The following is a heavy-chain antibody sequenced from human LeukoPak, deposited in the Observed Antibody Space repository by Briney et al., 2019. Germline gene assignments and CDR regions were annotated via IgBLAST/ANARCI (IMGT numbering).Heavy chain of an antibody. CDR2: ISYDGRNK. CDR1: GFTFSTYA. Sequence: GGSLRLSCAASGFTFSTYAMHWARQAPGKGPEWVAVISYDGRNKYYADSVKGRFTISRDNSKNTLYLQMDSLRAEDTAMYYCARSPGVPDAFDIWGQGTMVTVSS. CDR3: ARSPGVPDAFDI. D-gene: IGHD7-27*01. V-gene: IGHV3-30*04. J-gene: IGHJ3*02.